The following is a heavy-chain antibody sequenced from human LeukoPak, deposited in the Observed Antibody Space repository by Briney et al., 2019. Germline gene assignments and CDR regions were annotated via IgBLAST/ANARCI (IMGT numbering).Heavy chain of an antibody. CDR2: INSDGSTT. CDR1: GFTFSSYW. V-gene: IGHV3-74*01. J-gene: IGHJ4*02. Sequence: GGSLRLSCAASGFTFSSYWMHWVRQAPGQGLVWVSRINSDGSTTTYADSVKGRFTISRDNAKNTLYLQMNSLRAEDTAVYYCARDDYGGRGEFDYWGQGTLATVSS. D-gene: IGHD4-23*01. CDR3: ARDDYGGRGEFDY.